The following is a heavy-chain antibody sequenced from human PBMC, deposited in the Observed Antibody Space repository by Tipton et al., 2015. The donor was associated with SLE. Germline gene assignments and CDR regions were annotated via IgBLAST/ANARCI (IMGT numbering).Heavy chain of an antibody. D-gene: IGHD3-22*01. CDR3: AREGYYDNSGYYPLFDS. CDR1: GGSIRSYY. Sequence: TLSLTCTVSGGSIRSYYWSWIRQAPGKGLEWIGYIYDSENTNYNPSLKSRATISSDTPKNQFSLKLSSVTAADTAVYYCAREGYYDNSGYYPLFDSWGQGILVTVSS. CDR2: IYDSENT. J-gene: IGHJ4*01. V-gene: IGHV4-59*01.